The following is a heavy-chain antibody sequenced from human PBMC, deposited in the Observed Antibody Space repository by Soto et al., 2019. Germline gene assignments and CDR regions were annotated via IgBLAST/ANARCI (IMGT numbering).Heavy chain of an antibody. D-gene: IGHD2-21*02. Sequence: SETLSLTCTVSSGSISSYYRSWIRQPPGKGLEWIGYIYYSGSTNYNPSLKSRVTISVDTSKNQFSLKLSSVTAADTAVYYCARHTVVTPSLYYYYYYGMDVWGQGTTVTVSS. J-gene: IGHJ6*02. V-gene: IGHV4-59*01. CDR1: SGSISSYY. CDR3: ARHTVVTPSLYYYYYYGMDV. CDR2: IYYSGST.